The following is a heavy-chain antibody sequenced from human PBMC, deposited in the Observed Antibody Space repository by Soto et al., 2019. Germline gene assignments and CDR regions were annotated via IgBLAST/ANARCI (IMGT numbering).Heavy chain of an antibody. CDR3: ARTNSGWSDAFDI. V-gene: IGHV3-53*01. CDR2: IYSGCST. J-gene: IGHJ3*02. CDR1: GFTVSSNY. D-gene: IGHD6-19*01. Sequence: EVQLVESGGGLIQPGGSLRLSCAASGFTVSSNYMSWARQAPGKGLEWVSVIYSGCSTYYADSVKGRFTISRDNSKNTLYLQMNSLRAEDTAVYYCARTNSGWSDAFDIWGQGTMVTVSS.